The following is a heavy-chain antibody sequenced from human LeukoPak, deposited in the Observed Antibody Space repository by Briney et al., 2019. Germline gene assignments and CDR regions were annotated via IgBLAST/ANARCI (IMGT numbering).Heavy chain of an antibody. D-gene: IGHD2-2*02. CDR2: IYHSGST. CDR3: ARPPGGGYCSSTSCYTRTDAFDI. J-gene: IGHJ3*02. CDR1: GYSISSGYY. Sequence: SETLSLTCTVSGYSISSGYYWGWIRQPPGKGLEWIGSIYHSGSTYYNPSLKSRVTVSVDRSKNQFSLKLSSVTAADTAVYYCARPPGGGYCSSTSCYTRTDAFDIWGQGTMVTVSS. V-gene: IGHV4-38-2*02.